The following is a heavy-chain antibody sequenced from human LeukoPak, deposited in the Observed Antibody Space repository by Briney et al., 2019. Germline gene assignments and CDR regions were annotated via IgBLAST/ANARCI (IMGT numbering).Heavy chain of an antibody. CDR1: GFTFSSYA. D-gene: IGHD3-10*01. CDR2: ISHDGSNK. J-gene: IGHJ6*02. Sequence: PGGSLRLSCAASGFTFSSYAMQWVRQAPGKGLEWVAVISHDGSNKYYADSVKGRFTISRDNSKNTLYLQMNSLRAEDTAVYYCARGLRITMLRGVRSYYYGMDVWGQGTTVTVSS. V-gene: IGHV3-30*04. CDR3: ARGLRITMLRGVRSYYYGMDV.